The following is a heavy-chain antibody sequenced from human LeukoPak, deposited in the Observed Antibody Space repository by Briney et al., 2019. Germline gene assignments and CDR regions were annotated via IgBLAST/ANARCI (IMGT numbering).Heavy chain of an antibody. Sequence: PGGSLRLSCAASGFTFSSYAMHWVRQAPGTGLEWVAVISYDGSNKYYADSVKGRFTISRDNSKNTLYLQMNSLRAEDTAVYYCARGNREGFFLSDSSSKPRFYMDVWGKGATVTVSS. CDR2: ISYDGSNK. CDR3: ARGNREGFFLSDSSSKPRFYMDV. J-gene: IGHJ6*03. V-gene: IGHV3-30*01. D-gene: IGHD6-13*01. CDR1: GFTFSSYA.